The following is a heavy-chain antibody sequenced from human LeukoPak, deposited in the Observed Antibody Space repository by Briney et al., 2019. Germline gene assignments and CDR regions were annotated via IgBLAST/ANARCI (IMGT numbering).Heavy chain of an antibody. D-gene: IGHD5-18*01. Sequence: GSPRLSCVASGFTSSSHAMRWVRHAPGKGLEWVSAISADSYYTYYADSVQGRFSISRDKSKNTLYLQMNSLRAEDTALYYCANFVDTSMGGNDYWGQGTLVTVSS. CDR2: ISADSYYT. CDR3: ANFVDTSMGGNDY. CDR1: GFTSSSHA. J-gene: IGHJ4*02. V-gene: IGHV3-23*01.